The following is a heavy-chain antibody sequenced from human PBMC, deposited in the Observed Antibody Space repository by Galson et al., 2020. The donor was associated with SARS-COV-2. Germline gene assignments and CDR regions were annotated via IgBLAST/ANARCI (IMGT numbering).Heavy chain of an antibody. CDR1: GGSFSGYY. V-gene: IGHV4-34*01. J-gene: IGHJ6*02. Sequence: SETLSLTCAVYGGSFSGYYWSWIRQPPGKGLEWIGEINHSGSTNYNPSLKSRVTISVDTSRNQFSLKLSSVTAADTAVYYCARLGRVAATVSYYYYGMDGWGQGTTVSVSS. CDR2: INHSGST. D-gene: IGHD2-15*01. CDR3: ARLGRVAATVSYYYYGMDG.